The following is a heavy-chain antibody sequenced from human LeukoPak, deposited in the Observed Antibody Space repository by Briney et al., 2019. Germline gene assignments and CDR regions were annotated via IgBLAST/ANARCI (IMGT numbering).Heavy chain of an antibody. D-gene: IGHD2-2*01. CDR2: ISYDGTIR. Sequence: GGSLRPSCAASRLTFSSYGMHWVRQAPGKGLEWVAVISYDGTIRNYADSVKGRFTISRDNSKNTLYLQMNSLTAEDTALYYCAKGGCSSTTCYLANPWGQGTLVTVSS. J-gene: IGHJ5*02. CDR3: AKGGCSSTTCYLANP. V-gene: IGHV3-30*18. CDR1: RLTFSSYG.